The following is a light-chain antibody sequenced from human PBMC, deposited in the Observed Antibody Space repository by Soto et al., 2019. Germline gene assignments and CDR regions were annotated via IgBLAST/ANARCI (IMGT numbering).Light chain of an antibody. J-gene: IGKJ4*01. V-gene: IGKV3D-15*01. CDR1: QSINTN. Sequence: DIVMTQSPATLSESPGERVTLSCRASQSINTNLAWYQQKPGQPPRLLIYDATSRATGIPSRFSGSGSGTDFMLTIISLQSEDFAVYFCPQDDDGPPLTFGGGTKVEIK. CDR3: PQDDDGPPLT. CDR2: DAT.